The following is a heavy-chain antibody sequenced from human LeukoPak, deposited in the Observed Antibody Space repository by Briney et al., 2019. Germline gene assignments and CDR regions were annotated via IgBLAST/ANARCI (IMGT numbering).Heavy chain of an antibody. J-gene: IGHJ4*02. CDR1: GYTFTSYD. Sequence: GASVKVSSKASGYTFTSYDINWVRQATGQGLEWMGWMNPNSGNTGYAQKFQGRVTMTRNTSISTAYMELSSLRSEYTAVYYCAREIAAAVAFDYWGQGTLATVSS. CDR3: AREIAAAVAFDY. D-gene: IGHD6-13*01. V-gene: IGHV1-8*01. CDR2: MNPNSGNT.